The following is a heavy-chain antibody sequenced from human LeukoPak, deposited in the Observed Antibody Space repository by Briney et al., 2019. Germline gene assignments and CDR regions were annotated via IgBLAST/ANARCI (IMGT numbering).Heavy chain of an antibody. V-gene: IGHV4-59*01. J-gene: IGHJ4*02. D-gene: IGHD6-13*01. CDR3: ARLVGSSSYYFDY. CDR2: IYYSGST. CDR1: GGSMSNYY. Sequence: SETLSLTCSVSGGSMSNYYWSWIRQPPGKRLEWIAYIYYSGSTNYNPSLKSRVTISVDTSKNQFFLKLSSVTAADTAVYYCARLVGSSSYYFDYWGQGTPVTVSS.